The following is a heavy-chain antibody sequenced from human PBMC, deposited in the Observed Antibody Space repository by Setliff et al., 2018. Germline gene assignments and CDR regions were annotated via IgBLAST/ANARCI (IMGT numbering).Heavy chain of an antibody. CDR1: GGSISTYY. Sequence: SETLSLTCTVSGGSISTYYWSWIRQTPVKGLEWIGYVYYSGTTNYNPLFKSRVTISVDRPKNQFSLKLSSVTAADTGVYYCARDSALHSYHYDSSGWATYYYYYMDVWGKGTTVTVSS. D-gene: IGHD3-22*01. CDR3: ARDSALHSYHYDSSGWATYYYYYMDV. CDR2: VYYSGTT. V-gene: IGHV4-59*01. J-gene: IGHJ6*03.